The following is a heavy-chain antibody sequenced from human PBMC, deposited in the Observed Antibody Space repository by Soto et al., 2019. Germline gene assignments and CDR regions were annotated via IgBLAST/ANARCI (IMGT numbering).Heavy chain of an antibody. V-gene: IGHV3-7*01. CDR1: GFTFSSYW. Sequence: EVQLVESGGGLVQPGGSLRLSCAASGFTFSSYWMTWARQAPGKGLEWVACMNRDGSEKRYVDSVEGRFTISRDNAKNSLFLQMNSLSPDDTAVYYCGRDAGRRFDYWGQGSLVTVSS. D-gene: IGHD6-13*01. CDR2: MNRDGSEK. CDR3: GRDAGRRFDY. J-gene: IGHJ4*02.